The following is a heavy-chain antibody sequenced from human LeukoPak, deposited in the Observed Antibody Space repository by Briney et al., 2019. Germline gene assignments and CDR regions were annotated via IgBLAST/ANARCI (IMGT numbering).Heavy chain of an antibody. CDR3: ATQYSSGWYMDY. D-gene: IGHD6-19*01. CDR2: ISAYNDNT. J-gene: IGHJ4*02. CDR1: GYTFTSYG. V-gene: IGHV1-18*01. Sequence: GASVKVSCKASGYTFTSYGISWVRQAPGQGLEWMGWISAYNDNTNYAQKLQGRVTMTTDTSTSTAYMELRSLRSDDTAVYYCATQYSSGWYMDYWGQGTLVTVSS.